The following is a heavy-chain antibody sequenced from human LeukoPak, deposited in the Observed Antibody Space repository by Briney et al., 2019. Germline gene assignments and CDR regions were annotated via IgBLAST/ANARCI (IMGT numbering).Heavy chain of an antibody. J-gene: IGHJ6*03. CDR2: ISGSGGST. V-gene: IGHV3-23*01. CDR3: AKDGGEYYDILTGYYPRLYYMDV. D-gene: IGHD3-9*01. Sequence: GGSLRLSCVASGFTFSTYGMSWVRQAPGKGLEWVSAISGSGGSTYYTDSVKGRFTISRDNSKNTLYLQMNSLRAEDTAVYYCAKDGGEYYDILTGYYPRLYYMDVWGKGTTVTISS. CDR1: GFTFSTYG.